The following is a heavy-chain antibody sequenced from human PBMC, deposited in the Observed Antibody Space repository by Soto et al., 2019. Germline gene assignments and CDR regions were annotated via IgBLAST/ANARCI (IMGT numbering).Heavy chain of an antibody. CDR3: ARVGKDYYYCTDG. D-gene: IGHD1-26*01. CDR1: GLPFSYYY. CDR2: ISSTTGTI. Sequence: GGSLRLSCASSGLPFSYYYMPWIRPVPGKGLEWVSYISSTTGTIYYADSVKGRFTISRDNARDLLYLQMNTLRADDTAVYYCARVGKDYYYCTDGWVQGTSFTFSS. V-gene: IGHV3-11*01. J-gene: IGHJ6*02.